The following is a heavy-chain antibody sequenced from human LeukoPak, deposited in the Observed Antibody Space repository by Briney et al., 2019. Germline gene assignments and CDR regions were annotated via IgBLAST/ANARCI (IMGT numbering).Heavy chain of an antibody. V-gene: IGHV4-4*07. J-gene: IGHJ6*03. CDR1: GGSISSYY. Sequence: PSETLSLTCTVSGGSISSYYWSWIRQPAGKGLEWIGRIYTSGSIDYNPSLTSRVAMSVDTSKNQFSLKLSSVTAADTAVYYCAGGTVGATLPTYYYYYMDVWGKGTTVTVSS. CDR2: IYTSGSI. CDR3: AGGTVGATLPTYYYYYMDV. D-gene: IGHD1-26*01.